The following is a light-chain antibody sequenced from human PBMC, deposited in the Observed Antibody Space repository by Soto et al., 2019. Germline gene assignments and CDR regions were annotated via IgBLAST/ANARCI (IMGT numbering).Light chain of an antibody. CDR3: QQYTTSSWT. CDR2: GTS. Sequence: EVGLTQSPCTLSLSPGERATLSCRASQSVGSSYLAWYQQKPGQAPRVLIYGTSSRATGIPDRFSGSGSGTDFTLTISRLEPEDFAVYYCQQYTTSSWTFGQGTKVDIK. J-gene: IGKJ1*01. V-gene: IGKV3-20*01. CDR1: QSVGSSY.